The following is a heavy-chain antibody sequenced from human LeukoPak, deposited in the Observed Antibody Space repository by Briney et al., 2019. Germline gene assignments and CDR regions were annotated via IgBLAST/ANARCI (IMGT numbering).Heavy chain of an antibody. D-gene: IGHD6-19*01. Sequence: PSETLSLTCTVSGGSISRYYWSWMRQPPGKGLENIGYIYYNGSTSYNSSLKSRVAISVDTSKNQFFLKLSSVTAADTAVYYCARHEGRYRAFDYWGQGTLVTVSA. J-gene: IGHJ4*02. CDR1: GGSISRYY. CDR2: IYYNGST. V-gene: IGHV4-59*08. CDR3: ARHEGRYRAFDY.